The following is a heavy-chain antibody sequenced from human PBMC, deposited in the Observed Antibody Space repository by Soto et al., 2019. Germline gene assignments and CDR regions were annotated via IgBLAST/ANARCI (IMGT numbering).Heavy chain of an antibody. V-gene: IGHV3-30*18. CDR1: GFTFSSYG. CDR2: ISYDGSNK. Sequence: QVQLVESGGGVVQPGRSLRLSCAASGFTFSSYGMHWVRQAPGKGLEWVAVISYDGSNKYYADSVKGRFTISRDNSKNTLYLQMNSRRAEDTAVYYCAKGQIRGSSGWQPNWVDPWGQGTLVTVSS. J-gene: IGHJ5*02. CDR3: AKGQIRGSSGWQPNWVDP. D-gene: IGHD6-19*01.